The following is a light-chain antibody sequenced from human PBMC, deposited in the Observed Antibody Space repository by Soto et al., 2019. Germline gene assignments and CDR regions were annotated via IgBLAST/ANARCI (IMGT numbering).Light chain of an antibody. Sequence: EIVLTQSPGTLSLSPGEGATLSCRASQNVTTNYLAWYQQKPGQAPRLLIYGALSRAIGIPDRFSGGGSGTDFTLTMNSLEPEDFAMYYCQQYVTSSYTFGQGTKLEIK. V-gene: IGKV3-20*01. CDR2: GAL. J-gene: IGKJ2*01. CDR1: QNVTTNY. CDR3: QQYVTSSYT.